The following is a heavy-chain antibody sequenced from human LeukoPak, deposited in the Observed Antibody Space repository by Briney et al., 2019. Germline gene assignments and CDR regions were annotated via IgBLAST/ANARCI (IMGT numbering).Heavy chain of an antibody. Sequence: SETLSLTCTVSGDSISSYFWSWIRQPPGKGLDWSGYFHDSGSANYNPSLKSRITMSVDTSKNQFSLKLRSVTAADTAVYYCARDSHSVDTATPRGFDPWGQGTLVTVSS. D-gene: IGHD2-15*01. CDR2: FHDSGSA. V-gene: IGHV4-59*01. CDR1: GDSISSYF. J-gene: IGHJ5*02. CDR3: ARDSHSVDTATPRGFDP.